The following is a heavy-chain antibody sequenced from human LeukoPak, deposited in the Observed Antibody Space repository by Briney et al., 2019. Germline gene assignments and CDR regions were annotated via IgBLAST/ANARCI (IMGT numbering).Heavy chain of an antibody. CDR2: ISSSGSTI. CDR3: TRDDSGYDSTDY. Sequence: GGSLRLSCAASGFTFSSYEMNWVRQAPGKGLEWVSYISSSGSTIYYADSVKGRFTISRDNAKNSLYLQMNSLRAEDTAVYYCTRDDSGYDSTDYWGQGTLVTVSS. J-gene: IGHJ4*02. D-gene: IGHD5-12*01. CDR1: GFTFSSYE. V-gene: IGHV3-48*03.